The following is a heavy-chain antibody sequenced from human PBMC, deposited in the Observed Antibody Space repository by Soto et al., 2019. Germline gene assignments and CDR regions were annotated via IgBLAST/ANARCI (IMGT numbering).Heavy chain of an antibody. Sequence: GGSLRLSCAASGFTFSDYYMSWVRQAPGKGLEWVSYISSSGSTIYYADSVKGRFTISRDNAKNSLYLQMNSLRAEDTAVYYCARDLRPSIVVVVAAPDAFDIWGQGTMVTVSS. CDR2: ISSSGSTI. CDR3: ARDLRPSIVVVVAAPDAFDI. D-gene: IGHD2-15*01. CDR1: GFTFSDYY. V-gene: IGHV3-11*01. J-gene: IGHJ3*02.